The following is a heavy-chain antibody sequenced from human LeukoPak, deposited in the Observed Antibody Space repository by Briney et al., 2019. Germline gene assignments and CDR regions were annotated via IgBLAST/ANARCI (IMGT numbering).Heavy chain of an antibody. CDR1: GGSFSGYY. D-gene: IGHD6-19*01. CDR2: INHSGST. V-gene: IGHV4-34*01. CDR3: ARGLGYSSGWYSGVRYFDY. J-gene: IGHJ4*02. Sequence: SETLSLTCAVYGGSFSGYYWSWIRQPPGKGLEWIGEINHSGSTNYNPSLKSRVTISVDTPKNQFSLKLSSVTAADTAVYYCARGLGYSSGWYSGVRYFDYWGQGTLVTVSS.